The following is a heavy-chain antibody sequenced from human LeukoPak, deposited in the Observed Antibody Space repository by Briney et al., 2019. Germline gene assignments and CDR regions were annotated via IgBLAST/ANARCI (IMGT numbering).Heavy chain of an antibody. V-gene: IGHV1-18*01. CDR1: GYTFTSYD. CDR2: IITYNSNT. Sequence: ASVKVSCKASGYTFTSYDISWVRQAPGQGLEWMGWIITYNSNTNQAEKLQGRITMTTDTSTSTAYMELRSLRSDDAAVYYCARGAAGSYDYWGQGTLVTVSS. D-gene: IGHD6-13*01. J-gene: IGHJ4*02. CDR3: ARGAAGSYDY.